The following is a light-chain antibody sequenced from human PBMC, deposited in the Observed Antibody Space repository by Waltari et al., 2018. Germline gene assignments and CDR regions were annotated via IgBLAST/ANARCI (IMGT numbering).Light chain of an antibody. Sequence: SSELTQDPAVSVAMGQTVRITCQGDSLRSYYASWYQQRPGQAPRLVMYDKTNRPSGVPDRFSCASSHNTASLTITGAQAEDEASYYCHSRDASGVGGSFGGGTKLTVL. V-gene: IGLV3-19*01. J-gene: IGLJ2*01. CDR1: SLRSYY. CDR2: DKT. CDR3: HSRDASGVGGS.